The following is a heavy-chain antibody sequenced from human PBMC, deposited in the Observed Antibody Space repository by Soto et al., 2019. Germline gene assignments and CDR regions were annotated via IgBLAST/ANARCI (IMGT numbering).Heavy chain of an antibody. CDR3: ERDLERISRYCSXGSCYSDYYYYMDV. J-gene: IGHJ6*03. CDR1: GYTFTSYD. Sequence: GASVKVSCKASGYTFTSYDINWVRQATGQGLEWMGWMNPNSGNTGYAQKFQGRVTMTRNTSISTAYMELSSLRSEDTAVYYCERDLERISRYCSXGSCYSDYYYYMDVWGKGTTVTVS. D-gene: IGHD2-15*01. V-gene: IGHV1-8*01. CDR2: MNPNSGNT.